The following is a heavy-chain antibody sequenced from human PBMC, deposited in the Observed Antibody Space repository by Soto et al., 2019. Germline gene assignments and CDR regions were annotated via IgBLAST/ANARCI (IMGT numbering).Heavy chain of an antibody. D-gene: IGHD2-2*01. CDR1: GFTFSDYY. J-gene: IGHJ4*02. V-gene: IGHV3-11*01. Sequence: GGSLRLSCAASGFTFSDYYMSWIRQAPGKGLEWVSYITSSASNKYYADSVKGRFTISRDNAKNALYLQLDSLRVEDTAVYYCARRGKSTSWTEFDYWGQGTLVTVSS. CDR2: ITSSASNK. CDR3: ARRGKSTSWTEFDY.